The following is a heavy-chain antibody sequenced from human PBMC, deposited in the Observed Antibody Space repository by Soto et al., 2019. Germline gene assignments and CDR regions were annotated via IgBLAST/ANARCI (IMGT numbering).Heavy chain of an antibody. V-gene: IGHV3-33*01. J-gene: IGHJ2*01. CDR3: VRASGPFDL. CDR1: GFPFSVYG. Sequence: PGGSLRLSCGASGFPFSVYGIHWVRQAPGKGLEWVAVIWSDGSNKYYGDSVKGRFTISRDNAKNTLYLQMNSLRAEDTAMYYCVRASGPFDLWGRGTLVNVSS. CDR2: IWSDGSNK.